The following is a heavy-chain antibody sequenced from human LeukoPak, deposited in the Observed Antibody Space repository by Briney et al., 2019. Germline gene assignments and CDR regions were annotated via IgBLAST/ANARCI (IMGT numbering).Heavy chain of an antibody. Sequence: GGSLRLSCAASGFTVSSNYMSWVRQAPGKGLEWVSVIYSGGSTYYADSVKGRFTISRDNAKNSLYLQMNSLRAEDMALYYCAKGGYDYNNPFGYWGQGTLVTVSS. J-gene: IGHJ4*02. CDR1: GFTVSSNY. CDR2: IYSGGST. CDR3: AKGGYDYNNPFGY. V-gene: IGHV3-53*05. D-gene: IGHD4-11*01.